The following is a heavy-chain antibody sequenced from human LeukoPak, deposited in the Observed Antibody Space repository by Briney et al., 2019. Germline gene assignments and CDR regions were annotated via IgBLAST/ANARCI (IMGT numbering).Heavy chain of an antibody. CDR2: INHSGST. D-gene: IGHD5-24*01. V-gene: IGHV4-34*01. CDR3: ARREMARFDP. CDR1: GGSFSGYY. J-gene: IGHJ5*02. Sequence: PSETLSLTCIDYGGSFSGYYWSWIRQPPGKGLEWIGEINHSGSTNYNPSLKSRVTISVDTSKNQFSLKLSSVTAADTAVYYCARREMARFDPWGQGTLVTVSS.